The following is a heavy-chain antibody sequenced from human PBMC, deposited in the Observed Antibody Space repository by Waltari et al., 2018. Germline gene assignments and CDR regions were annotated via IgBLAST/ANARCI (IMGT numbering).Heavy chain of an antibody. Sequence: EVQLVESGGGLIQPGGSLRLSCAASGFTVSSNYMSWVRQAPGKGLEWVSVIYSGGSTYYADSVKGRFTISRDNAKNTLYLQMNSLRAEDTAVYYCARGYCSGGSCYRGSYFDYWGQGTLVTVSS. CDR3: ARGYCSGGSCYRGSYFDY. D-gene: IGHD2-15*01. CDR2: IYSGGST. CDR1: GFTVSSNY. J-gene: IGHJ4*02. V-gene: IGHV3-53*01.